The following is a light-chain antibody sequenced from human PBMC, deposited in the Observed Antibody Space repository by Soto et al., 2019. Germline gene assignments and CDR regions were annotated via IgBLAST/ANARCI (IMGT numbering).Light chain of an antibody. J-gene: IGLJ1*01. CDR1: SSNIGGNS. CDR2: DDN. Sequence: QSVLTQPPSVSAAPGQKVTISCSGSSSNIGGNSVSWYQQPPGTAPKLLIYDDNKRPSGIPDRFSGSKSGTSATLGITGFQTGEEADYYCGSWDSSMSAYVFGTGTKVIV. CDR3: GSWDSSMSAYV. V-gene: IGLV1-51*01.